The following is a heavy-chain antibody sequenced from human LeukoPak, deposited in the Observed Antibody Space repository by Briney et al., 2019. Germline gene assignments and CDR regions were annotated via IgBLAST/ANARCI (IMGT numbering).Heavy chain of an antibody. CDR1: GASISSYY. D-gene: IGHD2-8*01. V-gene: IGHV4-59*08. CDR3: ARRYYYNGVYYYDY. CDR2: IYYSGYT. Sequence: AETLSLTCTVSGASISSYYWSWIRQPPGKGLEWIGYIYYSGYTNYNPSLKSRVTIPVDTYKNQFSLRLSSVTAADTAVYYCARRYYYNGVYYYDYWGQGTVVSVPS. J-gene: IGHJ4*02.